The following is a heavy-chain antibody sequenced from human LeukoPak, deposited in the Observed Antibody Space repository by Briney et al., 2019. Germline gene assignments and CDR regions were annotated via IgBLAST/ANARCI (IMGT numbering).Heavy chain of an antibody. Sequence: GGSLRLSCAASGFTFSSTWMHWVRQAPGKGLVWVSRINSDATSTSYADSVRGRFTISRDDAKNTMYLQMNSLRAEDTAMYYCERGSTGYSSSWHDYWGQGTLVTVSS. J-gene: IGHJ4*02. CDR3: ERGSTGYSSSWHDY. CDR2: INSDATST. V-gene: IGHV3-74*01. CDR1: GFTFSSTW. D-gene: IGHD6-13*01.